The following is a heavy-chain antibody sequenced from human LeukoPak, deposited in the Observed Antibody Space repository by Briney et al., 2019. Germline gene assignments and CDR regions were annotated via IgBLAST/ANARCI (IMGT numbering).Heavy chain of an antibody. V-gene: IGHV3-30-3*01. CDR1: GFTFSSYA. CDR2: ISYDGSNK. D-gene: IGHD6-19*01. CDR3: AGGPDRWLVLDYYYGMDV. J-gene: IGHJ6*02. Sequence: GGSLRLSCAASGFTFSSYAMHWVRQAPGKGLEWVAVISYDGSNKYYADSVKGRFTISRDNSKNTLYLQMNSLRAEDTAVYYCAGGPDRWLVLDYYYGMDVWGQGTTVTVSS.